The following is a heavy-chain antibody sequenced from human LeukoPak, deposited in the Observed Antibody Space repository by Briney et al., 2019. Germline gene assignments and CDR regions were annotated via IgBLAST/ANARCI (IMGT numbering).Heavy chain of an antibody. V-gene: IGHV3-7*03. CDR1: GFTFSSYW. D-gene: IGHD3-9*01. CDR3: AREPYYDILTGSDYYFDY. J-gene: IGHJ4*02. CDR2: IKQDGSEK. Sequence: GGSLRLSCAASGFTFSSYWMSWVRQAPGKGLEWVANIKQDGSEKYYVDSVKGRFTISRDNAKNSLYLQMNSLRAEDTAVYYCAREPYYDILTGSDYYFDYWGQGTLVTVSS.